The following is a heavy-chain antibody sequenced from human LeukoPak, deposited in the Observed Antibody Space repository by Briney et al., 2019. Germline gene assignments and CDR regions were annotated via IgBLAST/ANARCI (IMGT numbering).Heavy chain of an antibody. V-gene: IGHV1-2*02. CDR3: ARVKNYYDSSGYLYFFDY. D-gene: IGHD3-22*01. CDR1: GYTFTAYY. CDR2: INPNSGGT. Sequence: ASVKVSCKASGYTFTAYYIHWVRQAPGQGLEWMGWINPNSGGTNYAQKFQGRVTVTRDTSISTAYMELSRLRSDDTAVYYYARVKNYYDSSGYLYFFDYWGQGTLVTVSS. J-gene: IGHJ4*02.